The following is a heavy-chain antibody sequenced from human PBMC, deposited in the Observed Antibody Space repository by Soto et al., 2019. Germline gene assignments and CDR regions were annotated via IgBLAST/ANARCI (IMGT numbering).Heavy chain of an antibody. CDR3: ARDPWRTPPEAAFDV. CDR2: IYFSGVT. J-gene: IGHJ3*01. D-gene: IGHD1-1*01. V-gene: IGHV4-31*03. CDR1: GCSLSRSGYF. Sequence: VPLQESGPGLVEPSQTLFLTFPVSGCSLSRSGYFLSWIRQPPGKGLEWIGYIYFSGVTYYNPSLESRVTISVDTSKNQFSLRLSSVTAADTAVYYCARDPWRTPPEAAFDVWGQGTKVTVSS.